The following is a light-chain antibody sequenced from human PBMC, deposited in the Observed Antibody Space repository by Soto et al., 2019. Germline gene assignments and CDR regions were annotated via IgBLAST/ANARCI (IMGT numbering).Light chain of an antibody. J-gene: IGKJ1*01. CDR2: DAS. CDR3: QQFNDCWT. V-gene: IGKV1D-13*01. Sequence: AIQLTQSPSSLSASVGDRVTITCRASQGIGSALAWYQQKPGKAPNLLIHDASSLESGVPSRFSGSGSGTDFTLTINSLQPEDFATYYCQQFNDCWTFGQGTKVAIK. CDR1: QGIGSA.